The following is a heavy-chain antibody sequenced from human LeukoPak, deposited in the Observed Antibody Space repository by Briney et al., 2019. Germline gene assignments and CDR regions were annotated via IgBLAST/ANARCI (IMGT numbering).Heavy chain of an antibody. D-gene: IGHD3-3*01. V-gene: IGHV4-59*01. CDR3: ARGGYDFWSGYYPYYYGMDV. CDR1: GGSIGSYY. CDR2: IYYSGST. J-gene: IGHJ6*02. Sequence: PSETLSLTCSVSGGSIGSYYWSWLRQPPGKGLEWIGYIYYSGSTNYNPSLKSRVTMSVDTSSNQFSLNLSSVTAADTAVYYCARGGYDFWSGYYPYYYGMDVWGQGTTVTVSS.